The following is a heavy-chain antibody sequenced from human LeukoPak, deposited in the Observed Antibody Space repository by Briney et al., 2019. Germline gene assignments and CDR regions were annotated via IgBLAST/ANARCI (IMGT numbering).Heavy chain of an antibody. Sequence: ASVKVSCKASGGTFSSYAISWVRQAPGQGLEWMGRIIPILGIANYAQKFQGRVTITADKSTSTAYMELSSLRSEDTAVYYCARVRDYGDYDYYFDYWGQGTLVTVSS. CDR1: GGTFSSYA. J-gene: IGHJ4*02. V-gene: IGHV1-69*04. CDR3: ARVRDYGDYDYYFDY. D-gene: IGHD4-17*01. CDR2: IIPILGIA.